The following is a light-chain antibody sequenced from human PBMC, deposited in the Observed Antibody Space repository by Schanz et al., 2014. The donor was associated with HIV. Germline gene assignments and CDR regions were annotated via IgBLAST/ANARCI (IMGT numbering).Light chain of an antibody. CDR3: QSFDRRMRGLL. CDR2: DDN. CDR1: SSNIGAGYD. V-gene: IGLV1-40*01. Sequence: QSVLTQPPSVSGAPGQRVTISCTGSSSNIGAGYDVHWYQQLPGTAPRLLIFDDNSRPSGVPDRFSGSKSGTSASLAITGLQADDEADYYCQSFDRRMRGLLFGGGTKLTVL. J-gene: IGLJ2*01.